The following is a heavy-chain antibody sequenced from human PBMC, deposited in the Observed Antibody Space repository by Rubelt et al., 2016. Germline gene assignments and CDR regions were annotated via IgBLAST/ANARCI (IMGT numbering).Heavy chain of an antibody. CDR2: SYIGGNT. V-gene: IGHV3-53*01. CDR1: GLTVSSNY. D-gene: IGHD3-22*01. Sequence: EVQLVESGGGLIQPGGSLRLSCAASGLTVSSNYMTWVRQVPGKGLEWVSISYIGGNTHYADSVRGRFTISRDNSKNTRYLKMKSLRAEDTAVYYCATGPLRDSSGYHDYWGQGTLVTVSS. J-gene: IGHJ4*02. CDR3: ATGPLRDSSGYHDY.